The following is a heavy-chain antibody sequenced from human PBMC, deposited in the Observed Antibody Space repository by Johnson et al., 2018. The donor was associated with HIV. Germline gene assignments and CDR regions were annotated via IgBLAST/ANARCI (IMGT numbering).Heavy chain of an antibody. Sequence: QVQLVESGGGVVQPGRSLRLSCTASGFTFSNYAIHWVRQAPGKGLEWVTVISYDASNKYYADSVKGRFTISRDNAKNSLYLQMNSLRAEDTALYYCARPIFGVVSSPVDAFGVWGQGTMVTVSS. J-gene: IGHJ3*01. CDR2: ISYDASNK. V-gene: IGHV3-30*04. D-gene: IGHD3-3*01. CDR1: GFTFSNYA. CDR3: ARPIFGVVSSPVDAFGV.